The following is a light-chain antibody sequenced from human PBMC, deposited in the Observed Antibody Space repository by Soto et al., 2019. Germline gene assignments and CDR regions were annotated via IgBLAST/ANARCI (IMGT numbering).Light chain of an antibody. CDR3: GTWDSSLSAEFV. V-gene: IGLV1-51*02. CDR2: ENN. CDR1: SSNIGNNY. Sequence: QSVLTQPPSVSAAPGQRVTISCSGSSSNIGNNYVSWYQQLPGTAPKLLIYENNKRPSVIPDRFSGYKSGTSATLGITGLQTGDEADYYCGTWDSSLSAEFVFGTGTKLTVL. J-gene: IGLJ1*01.